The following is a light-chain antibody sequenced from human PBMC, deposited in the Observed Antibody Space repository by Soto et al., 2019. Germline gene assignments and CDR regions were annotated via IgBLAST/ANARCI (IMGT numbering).Light chain of an antibody. CDR1: QDISSY. CDR2: ATS. V-gene: IGKV1-9*01. CDR3: QQADSFPLIT. Sequence: IQLTQSPSSLSASVGDRVTVTFRASQDISSYLAWYQQKPGKAPKLLIYATSTLQSGVPSRFSGSGSGTDFTLTISSLQPEDFATYYCQQADSFPLITFGQGTRLEIK. J-gene: IGKJ5*01.